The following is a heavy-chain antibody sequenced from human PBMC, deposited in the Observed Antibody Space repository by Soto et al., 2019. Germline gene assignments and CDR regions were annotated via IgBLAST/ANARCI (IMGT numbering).Heavy chain of an antibody. CDR3: ANGHIVVVVAANYFDY. V-gene: IGHV3-23*01. D-gene: IGHD2-15*01. J-gene: IGHJ4*02. Sequence: RRLSCAASGFTFSSYAMSWVRQAPGKGLEWVSAISGSGGSTYYADSVRGRFTISRDNSKNTLYLQMNSLRAEDTAVYYCANGHIVVVVAANYFDYWGQGTLVTVSS. CDR1: GFTFSSYA. CDR2: ISGSGGST.